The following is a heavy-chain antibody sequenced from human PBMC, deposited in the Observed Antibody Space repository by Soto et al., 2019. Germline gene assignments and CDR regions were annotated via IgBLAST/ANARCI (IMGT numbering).Heavy chain of an antibody. D-gene: IGHD3-3*01. J-gene: IGHJ1*01. V-gene: IGHV4-61*01. CDR2: IYYSGST. Sequence: QVQLQESGPGLVKPSETLSLTCTVSGGSVSSGSYYWSWIRQPPGKGLEWIGYIYYSGSTNYNPSLMSRVTISVDTSKNQFSLKLSSVTAADTAVYYCATVGYDFWSGYYEGYFQHWGQGTLVTVSS. CDR3: ATVGYDFWSGYYEGYFQH. CDR1: GGSVSSGSYY.